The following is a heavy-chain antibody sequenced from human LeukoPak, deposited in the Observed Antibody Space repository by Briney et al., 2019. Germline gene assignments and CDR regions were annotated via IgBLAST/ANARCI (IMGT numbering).Heavy chain of an antibody. CDR2: ISSSSSYT. Sequence: GGSLRLSCAASGFTFSSYSMNWVRQAPGKGLEWVSSISSSSSYTYYADSVKGRFTISRDNAKNSLYLQMNSLRAEDTAVYYCAREPYSASSHDAFDIWGQGTMVTVSS. D-gene: IGHD2-21*01. CDR3: AREPYSASSHDAFDI. V-gene: IGHV3-21*01. CDR1: GFTFSSYS. J-gene: IGHJ3*02.